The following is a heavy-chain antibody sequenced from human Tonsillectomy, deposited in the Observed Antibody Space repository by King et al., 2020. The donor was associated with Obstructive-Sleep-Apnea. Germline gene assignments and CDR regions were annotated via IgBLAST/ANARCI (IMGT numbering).Heavy chain of an antibody. CDR3: AKVCNCINTTCPPDF. J-gene: IGHJ4*02. D-gene: IGHD2-2*01. CDR1: GFTFSSYA. CDR2: IRYDGSDK. V-gene: IGHV3-30*02. Sequence: VHLVESGGGVVQPGRSLRLSCAASGFTFSSYAMHWVRQAPGKGLEWVAFIRYDGSDKKYADSVRGRFTISRDNSKNTLYLQMNSLRGEDTAVYFCAKVCNCINTTCPPDFWGQGTLVAVSS.